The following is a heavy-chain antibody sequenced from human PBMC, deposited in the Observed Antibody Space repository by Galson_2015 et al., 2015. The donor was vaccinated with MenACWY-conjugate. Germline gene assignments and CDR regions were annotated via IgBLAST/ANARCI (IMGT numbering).Heavy chain of an antibody. Sequence: ETLSLTCDVSGYSISNGYYWGWIRQPPGKGLEWIGIIYNTGNTYYNASLKSRVTMSVDTSKNQFSLKLTSVTAADSAVYYCARLTGYSGGFYFPYWGQGTLVTVSS. D-gene: IGHD1-26*01. J-gene: IGHJ4*02. CDR3: ARLTGYSGGFYFPY. V-gene: IGHV4-38-2*01. CDR2: IYNTGNT. CDR1: GYSISNGYY.